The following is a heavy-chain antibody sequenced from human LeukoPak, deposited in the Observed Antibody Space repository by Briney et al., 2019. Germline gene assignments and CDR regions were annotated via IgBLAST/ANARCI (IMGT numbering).Heavy chain of an antibody. V-gene: IGHV4-34*01. D-gene: IGHD2-2*02. J-gene: IGHJ4*02. CDR3: ARVELDIVVVPAAITFDY. Sequence: PSETLSLTCAVYGASFSGYYWSWIRQPPGKGLESIGEINHSGSTNYNPSLKSRVTISVDTSKNQFSLKLSSVTAADTAVYYCARVELDIVVVPAAITFDYWGQGTLVTVSS. CDR2: INHSGST. CDR1: GASFSGYY.